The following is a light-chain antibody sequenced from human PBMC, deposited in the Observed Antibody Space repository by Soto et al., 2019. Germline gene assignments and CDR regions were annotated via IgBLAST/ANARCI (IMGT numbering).Light chain of an antibody. CDR1: SSNIGAGYD. CDR2: GNS. Sequence: QSALTQPPSVSGAPGQRVTISCTGSSSNIGAGYDVHWYQQLPGTAPKLVMYGNSDRPSGVPDRFSGSKSGTSAALAITGLQAEDEADYYCQSYDSSLSGSKVVFGGGTQLTVL. J-gene: IGLJ2*01. CDR3: QSYDSSLSGSKVV. V-gene: IGLV1-40*01.